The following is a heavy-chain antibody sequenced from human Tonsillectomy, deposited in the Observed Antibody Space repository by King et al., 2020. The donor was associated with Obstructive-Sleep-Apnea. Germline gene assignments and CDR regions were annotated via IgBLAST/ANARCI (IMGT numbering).Heavy chain of an antibody. Sequence: VQLVESGGDVVQPGRSLRLSCAASGFSFSTSGMHWVRQAPGKGLDWLAVIWYDGTNKYYADSVKGRLTISRDNAKKTLYLQMNRLSADDTDVYYCARASDNFYGSGGEYKGWSFDLWGQGTMVTVSS. CDR1: GFSFSTSG. V-gene: IGHV3-33*01. D-gene: IGHD3-10*01. CDR3: ARASDNFYGSGGEYKGWSFDL. CDR2: IWYDGTNK. J-gene: IGHJ3*01.